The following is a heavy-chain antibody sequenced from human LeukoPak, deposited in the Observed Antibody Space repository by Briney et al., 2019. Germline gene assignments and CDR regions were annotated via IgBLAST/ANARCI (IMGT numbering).Heavy chain of an antibody. CDR1: GGSISSSSYY. CDR3: ARQADDYGDYGWFDP. D-gene: IGHD4-17*01. V-gene: IGHV4-39*01. J-gene: IGHJ5*02. Sequence: SETLSLTCTVSGGSISSSSYYWGWIRQPPGKGLEWIGSIYYSGSTYCNPSLKSRVTISVDTSKNQFSLKLSSVTAADTAVYYCARQADDYGDYGWFDPWGQGTLVTVSS. CDR2: IYYSGST.